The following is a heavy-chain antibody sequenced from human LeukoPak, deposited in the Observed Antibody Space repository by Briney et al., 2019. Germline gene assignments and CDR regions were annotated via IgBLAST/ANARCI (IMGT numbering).Heavy chain of an antibody. CDR3: ARDGTVLRFLESSPPCPDF. CDR2: IYSGGST. Sequence: GGSLRLSCAASGFTVSSNYMSWVRQAPGKGLEWVSVIYSGGSTYYADSVKGRFTISRDNSKNTLYLQMNSLRAEDTAMYFCARDGTVLRFLESSPPCPDFWGQGTLLTVSS. J-gene: IGHJ4*02. D-gene: IGHD3-3*01. CDR1: GFTVSSNY. V-gene: IGHV3-66*01.